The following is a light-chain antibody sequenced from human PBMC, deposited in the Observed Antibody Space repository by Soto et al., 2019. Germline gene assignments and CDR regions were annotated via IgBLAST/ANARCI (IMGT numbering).Light chain of an antibody. CDR1: SSDIGGYDY. V-gene: IGLV2-14*01. CDR3: TSYVSATTHVV. Sequence: QSALTQPASVSGSPGQSITLSCTGTSSDIGGYDYVSWYQRHPGKAPKLIIYDVNNRPSGVSNRFSGSKSGNTASLTISGLQAVAETDYYCTSYVSATTHVVFGGGTKLTVL. CDR2: DVN. J-gene: IGLJ2*01.